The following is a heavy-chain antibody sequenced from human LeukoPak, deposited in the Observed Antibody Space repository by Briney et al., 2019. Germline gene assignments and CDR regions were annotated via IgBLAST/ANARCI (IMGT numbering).Heavy chain of an antibody. CDR1: GGSISSGDYY. Sequence: PSQTLSLTCTVSGGSISSGDYYWSWIRQPPGTGLEWIGYIYYSGSTYYNPSLKGRVTISVDTSKNQFSLKLSSVTAADTAVYYCAREEIVVGRNWFDPWGQGTLVTVSS. D-gene: IGHD3-22*01. V-gene: IGHV4-30-4*01. CDR3: AREEIVVGRNWFDP. CDR2: IYYSGST. J-gene: IGHJ5*02.